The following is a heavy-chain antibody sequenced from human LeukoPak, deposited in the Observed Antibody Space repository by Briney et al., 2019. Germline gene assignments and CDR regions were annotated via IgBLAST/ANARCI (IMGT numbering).Heavy chain of an antibody. J-gene: IGHJ5*02. CDR3: ALTVTTAGTADRWFDP. CDR2: IIPIFGTA. D-gene: IGHD4-17*01. CDR1: GGTFSSYA. Sequence: ASVKVSCKASGGTFSSYAISCVRQAPGQGLEWMGGIIPIFGTANYAQKFQGRVTITADKSTSTAYMELSSLRSEDTAVYYCALTVTTAGTADRWFDPWGQGTLVTVSS. V-gene: IGHV1-69*06.